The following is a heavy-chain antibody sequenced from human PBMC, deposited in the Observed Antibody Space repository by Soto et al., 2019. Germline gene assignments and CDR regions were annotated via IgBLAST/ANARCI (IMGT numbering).Heavy chain of an antibody. Sequence: SETLSLTCTVSGGSISSYYWSWIRQPPGKGLEWIGYIYYSGSTNYDPSLKSRVTISVDTSNNQFSLRLSSMTAADTAVYYCARGPPVRGRGAFDIWGQGTMVTVS. CDR2: IYYSGST. CDR3: ARGPPVRGRGAFDI. CDR1: GGSISSYY. D-gene: IGHD3-10*01. V-gene: IGHV4-59*01. J-gene: IGHJ3*02.